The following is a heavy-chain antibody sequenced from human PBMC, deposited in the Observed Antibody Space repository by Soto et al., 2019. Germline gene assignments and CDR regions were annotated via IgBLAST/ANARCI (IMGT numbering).Heavy chain of an antibody. J-gene: IGHJ5*02. CDR3: ASDDHYGDYIAFDP. V-gene: IGHV4-4*02. CDR2: IYHSGST. CDR1: GGSISSSNW. Sequence: SETLSLTCAVSGGSISSSNWWSWVRQTPGKGLEWIGEIYHSGSTNYNPSLKSRVTISVDKSKNQFSLKLSSVTAADTAVYYCASDDHYGDYIAFDPWGQGTLVTVSS. D-gene: IGHD4-17*01.